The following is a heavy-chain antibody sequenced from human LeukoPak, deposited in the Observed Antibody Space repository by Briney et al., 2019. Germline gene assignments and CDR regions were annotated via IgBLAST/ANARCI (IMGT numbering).Heavy chain of an antibody. Sequence: GSSVKVSCKASGGTFSSYGISWVRQAPGQGLEWMGGIIPIFGTANYAQKFQGRVTITADESTSTAYMELSSLRSEDTAVYYCATAGGSGYRLDYWGQGTLVTVSS. V-gene: IGHV1-69*01. D-gene: IGHD3-22*01. CDR1: GGTFSSYG. CDR2: IIPIFGTA. CDR3: ATAGGSGYRLDY. J-gene: IGHJ4*02.